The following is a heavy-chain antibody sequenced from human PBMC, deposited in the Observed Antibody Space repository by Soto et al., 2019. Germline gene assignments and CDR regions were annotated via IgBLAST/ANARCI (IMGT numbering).Heavy chain of an antibody. Sequence: GASVKVSCKASGYTFTGYYMRWVRQAPGQGLEWMGWINPNSGGTNYAQKFQGWVTMTRDTSISTAYMELSRLRSDDTAVYYCARDLIRPGVAATPYYYYGMDVWGQGTTVTVSS. J-gene: IGHJ6*02. V-gene: IGHV1-2*04. CDR1: GYTFTGYY. CDR2: INPNSGGT. CDR3: ARDLIRPGVAATPYYYYGMDV. D-gene: IGHD2-15*01.